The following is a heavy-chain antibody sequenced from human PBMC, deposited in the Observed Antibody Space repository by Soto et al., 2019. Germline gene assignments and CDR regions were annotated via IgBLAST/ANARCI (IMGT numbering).Heavy chain of an antibody. Sequence: SETLSLTCTVSGGSLSSSSYYWGWIRQPPGKGLEWIGSIYYSRSTYYNPSLKSRVTISVDTSKNQFSLKLSSVTAAGTAVYYCARPPTRYCSGGSCSPDWGQGTLVPVSS. D-gene: IGHD2-15*01. CDR3: ARPPTRYCSGGSCSPD. J-gene: IGHJ1*01. CDR2: IYYSRST. V-gene: IGHV4-39*01. CDR1: GGSLSSSSYY.